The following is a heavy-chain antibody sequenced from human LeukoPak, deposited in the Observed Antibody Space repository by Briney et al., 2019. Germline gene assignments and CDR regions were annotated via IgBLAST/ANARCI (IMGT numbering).Heavy chain of an antibody. CDR1: GGSISISGYF. D-gene: IGHD6-19*01. J-gene: IGHJ4*02. Sequence: SETLSLTCTVSGGSISISGYFWSWIRQRPGEGLEWIAYIYYSGTTYYNPSLKSRVTISINTSKNQFSLNLRSVTAADTAVYYCARVREEAAVAGYYNFDYWGQGTLVTVSS. CDR3: ARVREEAAVAGYYNFDY. V-gene: IGHV4-31*03. CDR2: IYYSGTT.